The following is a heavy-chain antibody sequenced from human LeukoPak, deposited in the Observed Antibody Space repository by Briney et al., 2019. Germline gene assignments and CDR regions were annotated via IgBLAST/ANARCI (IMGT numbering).Heavy chain of an antibody. CDR2: IYYSGST. CDR3: ARHPGSFDL. Sequence: SETLSLTCTVSGGSISSYYWSWIRQPPGKGLEWIGYIYYSGSTSYNPSLKSRVTISVDTSKNQFSLKLSSVTAADTAVYYCARHPGSFDLRGRGTLVTVSS. CDR1: GGSISSYY. J-gene: IGHJ2*01. V-gene: IGHV4-59*08.